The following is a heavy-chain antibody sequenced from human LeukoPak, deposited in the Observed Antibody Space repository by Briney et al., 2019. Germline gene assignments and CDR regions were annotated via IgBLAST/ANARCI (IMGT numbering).Heavy chain of an antibody. CDR1: GFTFSSYS. D-gene: IGHD1-26*01. J-gene: IGHJ4*02. CDR3: ARDRDSGSHKIDY. CDR2: ISSTSSTL. V-gene: IGHV3-48*04. Sequence: PGGSLRLSSAASGFTFSSYSMTWVRQAPGKGLEWFSYISSTSSTLYYADSVKGRFTISRDNAKNSLYLQMNSLRAEDTAVYYCARDRDSGSHKIDYWGQGTLVTVSS.